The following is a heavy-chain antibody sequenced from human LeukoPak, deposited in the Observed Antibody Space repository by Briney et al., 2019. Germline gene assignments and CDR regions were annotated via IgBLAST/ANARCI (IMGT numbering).Heavy chain of an antibody. CDR1: GFTFSSHW. Sequence: GGSLRLSCAGSGFTFSSHWMSWVRQAPGKGLEWVANIKQGGSERYYVDSVKGRFIISRDNAKNSLYLQMNSLRAEDTAVYYCARGTSIVVVPAALDYWGQGTLVTVSS. V-gene: IGHV3-7*01. CDR3: ARGTSIVVVPAALDY. CDR2: IKQGGSER. J-gene: IGHJ4*02. D-gene: IGHD2-2*01.